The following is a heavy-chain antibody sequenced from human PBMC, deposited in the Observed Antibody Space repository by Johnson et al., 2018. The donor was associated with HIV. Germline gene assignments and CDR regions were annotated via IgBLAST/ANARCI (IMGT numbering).Heavy chain of an antibody. J-gene: IGHJ3*02. Sequence: VQLVESGGGLVQPGGSLRLSCAASGFTFDDYGMSWVRQAPGKGLEWVSGISWNSGSIGYADSVKGRFTISRDNAKNSLYLQMNSLRAEDTALYYCAKDRDGSSPTAFDIWGQGTMVTVSS. CDR3: AKDRDGSSPTAFDI. CDR1: GFTFDDYG. CDR2: ISWNSGSI. D-gene: IGHD5-24*01. V-gene: IGHV3-9*01.